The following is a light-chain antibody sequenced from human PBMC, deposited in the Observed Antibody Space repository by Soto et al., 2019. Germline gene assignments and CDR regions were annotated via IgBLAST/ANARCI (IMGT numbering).Light chain of an antibody. CDR3: QHPRTYPFS. V-gene: IGKV1-9*01. CDR1: QDISTS. Sequence: DIQLTQSPSFLSASVGDRVTVSCRASQDISTSLAWFQQKAGKVPQLLVYPASTLQDGVPSRFSGSGSGTYFTLTINNLQAEDFATYSCQHPRTYPFSFGPGTKLDIK. CDR2: PAS. J-gene: IGKJ2*03.